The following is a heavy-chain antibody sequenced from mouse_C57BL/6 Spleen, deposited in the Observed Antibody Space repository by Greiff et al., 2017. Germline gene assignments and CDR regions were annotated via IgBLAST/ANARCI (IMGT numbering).Heavy chain of an antibody. CDR1: GFTFSDYG. CDR2: ISSGSSTI. CDR3: ERRGGYFDV. Sequence: EVLLVESGGGLVKPGGSLKLSCAASGFTFSDYGMHWVRQAPEKGLEWVAYISSGSSTIYYADTVKGRFTISRGNAKNTLFLQMTSLGTGDTAVYYWERRGGYFDVWGTGTTVTVSS. J-gene: IGHJ1*03. V-gene: IGHV5-17*01.